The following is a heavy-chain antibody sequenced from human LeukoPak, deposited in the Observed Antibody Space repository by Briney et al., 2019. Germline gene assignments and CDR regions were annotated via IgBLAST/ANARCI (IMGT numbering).Heavy chain of an antibody. J-gene: IGHJ4*02. CDR2: ISYDGSNK. CDR1: GFTFCSYA. CDR3: ARDIVVVPASYIFDY. D-gene: IGHD2-2*01. Sequence: GGSLRLSCAASGFTFCSYAMHWVRQAPGKGLEWVAVISYDGSNKYYADSVKGRFTISRDNSRNTLYLQMNSLRAEDTAVYYCARDIVVVPASYIFDYWGQGTLVTVSS. V-gene: IGHV3-30*03.